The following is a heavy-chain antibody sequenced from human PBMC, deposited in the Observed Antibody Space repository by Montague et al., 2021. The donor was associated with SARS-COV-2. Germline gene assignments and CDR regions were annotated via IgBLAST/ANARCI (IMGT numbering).Heavy chain of an antibody. J-gene: IGHJ4*02. Sequence: SLRLSCSASGFTFGDYAMSWFRQAPGKGLEWVGFIRSKAYGGTTXYAAPVKGRFTISRDDSKSIAYLQMNSLKTEDTAVYYCTRDGQIVVVGAATYWGQGTLVTVSS. D-gene: IGHD2-15*01. V-gene: IGHV3-49*03. CDR2: IRSKAYGGTT. CDR1: GFTFGDYA. CDR3: TRDGQIVVVGAATY.